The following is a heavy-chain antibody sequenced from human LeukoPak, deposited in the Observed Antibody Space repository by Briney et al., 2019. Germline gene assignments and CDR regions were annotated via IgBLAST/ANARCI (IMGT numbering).Heavy chain of an antibody. CDR2: ISSSGSTI. V-gene: IGHV3-11*01. CDR1: GFTFSDYY. D-gene: IGHD3-22*01. J-gene: IGHJ4*02. CDR3: ARTAIYDSSGSGY. Sequence: GGSLRLSWAASGFTFSDYYRSWIRQAPGKGLEWVSYISSSGSTIYYADSVKGRFTISRDNAKNSLYLQMNSLRAEDTAVYYCARTAIYDSSGSGYWGQGTLVTVSS.